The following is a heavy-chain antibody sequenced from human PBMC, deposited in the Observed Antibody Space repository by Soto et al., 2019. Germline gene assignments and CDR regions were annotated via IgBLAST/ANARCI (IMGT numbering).Heavy chain of an antibody. V-gene: IGHV1-8*01. CDR1: GYTFSSYE. D-gene: IGHD6-13*01. CDR3: ARGAAAGPFNWFDT. J-gene: IGHJ5*02. CDR2: MNPNSGYT. Sequence: ASVKVSCKASGYTFSSYEINWVRQATGQGLEWMGWMNPNSGYTGYAQKFQGRATMTMNSSISTAYMDLSSLRSEDTAVYYCARGAAAGPFNWFDTWGQGTLVTVSS.